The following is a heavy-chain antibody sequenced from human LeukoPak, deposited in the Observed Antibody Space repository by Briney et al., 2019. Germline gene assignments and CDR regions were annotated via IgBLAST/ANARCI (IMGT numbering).Heavy chain of an antibody. Sequence: SETLSLTCTVSGGSISSSSYYWGWLRQPPGKGLEWIGSIYYSGSTYYNPSLKSRVTISVDTSKNQFSLKLSSVTAADTAVYYCARQRSSGWFSNQNWYYYYYMDVWGKGTTVTVSS. J-gene: IGHJ6*03. V-gene: IGHV4-39*01. CDR2: IYYSGST. CDR1: GGSISSSSYY. CDR3: ARQRSSGWFSNQNWYYYYYMDV. D-gene: IGHD6-19*01.